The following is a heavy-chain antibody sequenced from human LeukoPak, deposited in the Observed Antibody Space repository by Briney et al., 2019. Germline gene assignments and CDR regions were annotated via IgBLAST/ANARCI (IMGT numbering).Heavy chain of an antibody. V-gene: IGHV4-59*12. CDR2: IYYSGST. CDR3: ARDGFGELFFDY. D-gene: IGHD3-10*01. J-gene: IGHJ4*02. Sequence: PSETLSLTCTVSGGSISSYYWSWIRQPPGKGLEWIGYIYYSGSTNYNPSLKSRVTISVDTSKNQFSLKLSSVTAADTAVYYCARDGFGELFFDYWGQGTLVTVSS. CDR1: GGSISSYY.